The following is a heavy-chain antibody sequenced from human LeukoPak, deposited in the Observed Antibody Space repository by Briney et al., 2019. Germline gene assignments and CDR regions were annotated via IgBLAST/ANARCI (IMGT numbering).Heavy chain of an antibody. Sequence: PGGSLRLSCAASGLTFSSHWMHWVRQAPGKGLVWVSRITNDGSSTTYADSVKGRFTISRDNAKNSLYLQMNSLRAEDTAVYYCASGTYGYGLAYWGQGTLVTVSS. V-gene: IGHV3-74*01. D-gene: IGHD5-18*01. J-gene: IGHJ4*02. CDR2: ITNDGSST. CDR1: GLTFSSHW. CDR3: ASGTYGYGLAY.